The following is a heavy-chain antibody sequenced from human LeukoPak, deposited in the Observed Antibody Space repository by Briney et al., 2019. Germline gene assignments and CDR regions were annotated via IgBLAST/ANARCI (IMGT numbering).Heavy chain of an antibody. D-gene: IGHD3-22*01. Sequence: GSLRLSCAASGFTFSSYWMHWVRQAPGKGLVWVSRINSDGSSTSYADSVKGRFTISRDNAKNTLYPQMNSLRAEDTAVYYCARDRQDFYDSSGFYLFDYWGQGTLVTVSS. CDR1: GFTFSSYW. CDR3: ARDRQDFYDSSGFYLFDY. J-gene: IGHJ4*02. V-gene: IGHV3-74*01. CDR2: INSDGSST.